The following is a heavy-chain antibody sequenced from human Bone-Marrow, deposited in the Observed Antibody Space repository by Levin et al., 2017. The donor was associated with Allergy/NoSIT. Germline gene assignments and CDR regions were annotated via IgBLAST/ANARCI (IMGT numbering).Heavy chain of an antibody. CDR2: ISWNSGSI. CDR3: AKGADYYDSSGYYDAFDI. Sequence: SCAASGFTFDDYAMHWVRQAPGKGLEWVSGISWNSGSIGYADSVKGRFTISRDNAKNSLYLQMNSLRAEDTALYYCAKGADYYDSSGYYDAFDIWGQGTMVTVSS. CDR1: GFTFDDYA. D-gene: IGHD3-22*01. V-gene: IGHV3-9*01. J-gene: IGHJ3*02.